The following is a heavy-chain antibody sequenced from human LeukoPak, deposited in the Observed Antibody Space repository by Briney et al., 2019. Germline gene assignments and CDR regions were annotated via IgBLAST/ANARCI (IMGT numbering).Heavy chain of an antibody. D-gene: IGHD6-6*01. Sequence: GGSLRLSCAASGFTFDDYAMHWFRQAPGKGLEWVSGISWNSGSIGYADSVKGRFTISRDNAKNSLYLQMNSLRGEDMALYYCAKGLVGSSIADFFDYWGQGILVTVSS. CDR3: AKGLVGSSIADFFDY. CDR2: ISWNSGSI. CDR1: GFTFDDYA. V-gene: IGHV3-9*03. J-gene: IGHJ4*02.